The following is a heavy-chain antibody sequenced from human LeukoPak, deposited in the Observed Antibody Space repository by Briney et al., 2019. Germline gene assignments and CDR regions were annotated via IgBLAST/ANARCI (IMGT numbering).Heavy chain of an antibody. CDR1: GGSISSYY. J-gene: IGHJ4*02. D-gene: IGHD1-26*01. Sequence: SETLSLTCTVSGGSISSYYWSWIRQPPGKGLEWIGYIYYSGSTNYNPSLKSRVTISVDTSKNQFSLKLSSVTAADTAVYYCARDGIRSNDYWGQGTLVTVSS. CDR3: ARDGIRSNDY. CDR2: IYYSGST. V-gene: IGHV4-59*12.